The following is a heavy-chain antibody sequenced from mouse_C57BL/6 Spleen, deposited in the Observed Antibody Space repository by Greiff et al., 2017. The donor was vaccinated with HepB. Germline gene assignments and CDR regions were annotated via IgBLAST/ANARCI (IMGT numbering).Heavy chain of an antibody. J-gene: IGHJ4*01. Sequence: FPGNKLEYIGYTFYSGITYYNPSLESRTYITRDTSKNQFSLKLSSVTTEDTATYYCARDDGNGMDYWGQGTSVTVSS. D-gene: IGHD1-1*01. CDR2: TFYSGIT. CDR3: ARDDGNGMDY. V-gene: IGHV3-3*01.